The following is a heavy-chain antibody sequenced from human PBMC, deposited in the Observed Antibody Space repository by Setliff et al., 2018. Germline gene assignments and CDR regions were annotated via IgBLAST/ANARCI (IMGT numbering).Heavy chain of an antibody. CDR3: ARDGSSGWYGGTNDY. CDR1: GFTFDDYV. CDR2: LNRNGGRI. D-gene: IGHD6-19*01. V-gene: IGHV3-20*04. J-gene: IGHJ4*02. Sequence: PGGSLRLSCAASGFTFDDYVMSWVRQAPGKGLEWVSDLNRNGGRIGYADPVKGRFTISRDNAKNSLFLQMNGLGAEDTALYYCARDGSSGWYGGTNDYWGQGTLVTVSS.